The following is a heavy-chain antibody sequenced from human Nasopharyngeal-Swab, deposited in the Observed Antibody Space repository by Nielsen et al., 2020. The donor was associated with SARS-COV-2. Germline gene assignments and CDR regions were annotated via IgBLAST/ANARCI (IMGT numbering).Heavy chain of an antibody. V-gene: IGHV3-11*01. CDR3: AREGFLKWFNYYGMDV. CDR1: GFTFSDYY. J-gene: IGHJ6*02. Sequence: GESLKISCAASGFTFSDYYMSWIRQAPGKGLEWVSYISSSGSTIYYADSVKGRFTISRDNVKNSLYLQMNSLRAEDTAVYYCAREGFLKWFNYYGMDVWGQGTTVTVSS. CDR2: ISSSGSTI. D-gene: IGHD3-3*01.